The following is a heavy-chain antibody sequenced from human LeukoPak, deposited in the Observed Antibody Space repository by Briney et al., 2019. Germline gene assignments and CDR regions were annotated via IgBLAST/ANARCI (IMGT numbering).Heavy chain of an antibody. CDR2: IWYDGSNK. CDR3: AGAYDILTGYNWFDP. V-gene: IGHV3-33*01. D-gene: IGHD3-9*01. Sequence: GSLRLSCAASGFTFSSYGMHWVRQAPGKGLEWVAVIWYDGSNKYYADSVKGRFTISRDNSKNTLYLQMNSLRAEDTAVYYCAGAYDILTGYNWFDPWGQGTLVTVSS. J-gene: IGHJ5*02. CDR1: GFTFSSYG.